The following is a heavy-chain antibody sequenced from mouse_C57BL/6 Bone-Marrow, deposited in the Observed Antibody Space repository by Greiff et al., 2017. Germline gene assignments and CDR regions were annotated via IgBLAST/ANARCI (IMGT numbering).Heavy chain of an antibody. CDR2: IDPSDSET. CDR1: GYTFTSYW. J-gene: IGHJ4*01. D-gene: IGHD1-2*01. CDR3: ARDGTTAHYAMDY. V-gene: IGHV1-52*01. Sequence: QVQLQQPGAELVRPGSSVKLSCKASGYTFTSYWMHWVKQRPIQGLEWIGNIDPSDSETHYNQKFKDKATLTVDKSSSTAYMQLSSLTSEDSAVYYCARDGTTAHYAMDYWGQGTSVTVSS.